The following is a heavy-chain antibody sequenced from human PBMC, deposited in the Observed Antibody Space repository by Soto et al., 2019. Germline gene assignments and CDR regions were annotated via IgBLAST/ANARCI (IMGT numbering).Heavy chain of an antibody. J-gene: IGHJ5*02. CDR1: GYTFTSYA. CDR3: ARSPLTIFGVVRPTNNCFDP. CDR2: INAGNGNT. Sequence: QVQLVQSGAEVKKPGASVKVSCKASGYTFTSYAMHWVRQAPGQRLEWMGWINAGNGNTKYSQKFQGRVTITRDTSASTAYMELSSLRSEDTAVYYCARSPLTIFGVVRPTNNCFDPWGQGTLVTVSS. V-gene: IGHV1-3*01. D-gene: IGHD3-3*01.